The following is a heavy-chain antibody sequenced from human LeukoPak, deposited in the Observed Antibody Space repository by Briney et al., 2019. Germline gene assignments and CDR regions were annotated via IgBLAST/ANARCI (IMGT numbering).Heavy chain of an antibody. CDR3: AKGVRRYCSSTSCYRGFDY. Sequence: GRSLRLSCAASGFTFDDYAMHWVRQAPGKGLEWVSGISCNSGSIGYADSVKGRFTISRDNAKNSLYLQMNSLRAEDMALYYCAKGVRRYCSSTSCYRGFDYWGQGTLVTVSS. D-gene: IGHD2-2*02. J-gene: IGHJ4*02. V-gene: IGHV3-9*03. CDR1: GFTFDDYA. CDR2: ISCNSGSI.